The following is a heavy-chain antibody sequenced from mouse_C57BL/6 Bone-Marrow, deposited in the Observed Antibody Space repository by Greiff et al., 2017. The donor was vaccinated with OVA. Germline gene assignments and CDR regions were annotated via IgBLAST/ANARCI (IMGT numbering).Heavy chain of an antibody. CDR3: TSYGNFDY. J-gene: IGHJ2*01. CDR2: IDPENGDT. D-gene: IGHD2-1*01. Sequence: EVQLQQSGAELVRPGASVKLSCTASGFNIKDDYMHWVKQRPEQGLEWIGGIDPENGDTEYASKFQGKATITADTPSNTAYLQLSSLTSEDTAVYYCTSYGNFDYWGQGTTLTVSS. V-gene: IGHV14-4*01. CDR1: GFNIKDDY.